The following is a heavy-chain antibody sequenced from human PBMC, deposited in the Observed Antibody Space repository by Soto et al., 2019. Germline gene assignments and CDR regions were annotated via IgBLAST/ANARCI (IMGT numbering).Heavy chain of an antibody. V-gene: IGHV3-33*01. D-gene: IGHD6-6*01. J-gene: IGHJ4*02. CDR2: IWYDGSNQ. CDR3: ARSEHSSSGRLDY. Sequence: GGSLRLSCAASGFPFSSYGMHWVRQAPGKGLEWVAIIWYDGSNQYYADSVKGRFSISRDNSKNTLYLQMNSLRPEDTAVYYCARSEHSSSGRLDYWGQGTLVTVSS. CDR1: GFPFSSYG.